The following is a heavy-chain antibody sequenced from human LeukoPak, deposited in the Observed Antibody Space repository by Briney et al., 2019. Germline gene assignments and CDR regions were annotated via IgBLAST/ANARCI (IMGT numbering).Heavy chain of an antibody. Sequence: SETLSLTCTVSGGSISSSSYYWGWIRQPPGKGLEWIGSIYYSGSTYYNPSLKSRVTISVDTSKNQSSLKLSSVPAADTAVYYCARRAIEPFIAVAGVFDYWGQGTLVTVSS. J-gene: IGHJ4*02. V-gene: IGHV4-39*01. CDR1: GGSISSSSYY. CDR3: ARRAIEPFIAVAGVFDY. CDR2: IYYSGST. D-gene: IGHD6-19*01.